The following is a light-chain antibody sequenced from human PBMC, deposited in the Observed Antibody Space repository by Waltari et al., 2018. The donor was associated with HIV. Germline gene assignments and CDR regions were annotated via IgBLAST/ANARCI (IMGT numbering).Light chain of an antibody. CDR1: SSNIGAGFD. J-gene: IGLJ2*01. CDR2: GNG. CDR3: QSYDASLSGVI. V-gene: IGLV1-40*01. Sequence: QSVLTQPPSVSGAPGQRVTISCTGSSSNIGAGFDVHWYQQLPGTAPKLIIDGNGNRPSGVPDRFSGSKSGTSASLAITGLQAEDEADYYCQSYDASLSGVIFGGGTELTVL.